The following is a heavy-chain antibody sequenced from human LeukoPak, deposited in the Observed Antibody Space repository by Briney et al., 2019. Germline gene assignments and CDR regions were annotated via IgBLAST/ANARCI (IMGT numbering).Heavy chain of an antibody. J-gene: IGHJ4*02. V-gene: IGHV4-39*01. CDR2: IYYSGST. CDR1: GGSFSGYY. Sequence: SETLSLTYAVYGGSFSGYYWGWIRQPPGKGLEWIGSIYYSGSTYYNPSLKSRVTISVDTSKNQFPLKLSPVTAADTAVYYCARKAEDVVVPAAIGDYWGQGTLVTVSS. CDR3: ARKAEDVVVPAAIGDY. D-gene: IGHD2-2*02.